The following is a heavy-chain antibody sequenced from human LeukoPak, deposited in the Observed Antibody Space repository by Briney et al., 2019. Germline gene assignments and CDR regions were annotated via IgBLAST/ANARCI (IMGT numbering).Heavy chain of an antibody. Sequence: TGGSLRLSCAASGFTFTSYGVHWVRHAPGKVLEWVAFIRSDGSNKYYADSVKGRFTISRDNSKNTLYLQMNSLRAEDTAVYYCAKVPNPYSSSWYAGVNYWGQGTLVTVSS. CDR2: IRSDGSNK. CDR3: AKVPNPYSSSWYAGVNY. D-gene: IGHD6-13*01. CDR1: GFTFTSYG. V-gene: IGHV3-30*02. J-gene: IGHJ4*02.